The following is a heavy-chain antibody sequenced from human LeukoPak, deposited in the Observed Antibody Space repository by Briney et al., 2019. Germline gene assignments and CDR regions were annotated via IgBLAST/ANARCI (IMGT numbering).Heavy chain of an antibody. CDR3: ASSSGWFSQYFQH. V-gene: IGHV4-59*08. CDR1: GGSISSYY. Sequence: PSETLSLTYTVSGGSISSYYWSWIRQPPGKGLEWIGYVYYSGSTNYNPSLKSRVTISLDTSKNQFSLKLRSVTAADAAVYYCASSSGWFSQYFQHWGQGTLVTVSS. D-gene: IGHD6-19*01. CDR2: VYYSGST. J-gene: IGHJ1*01.